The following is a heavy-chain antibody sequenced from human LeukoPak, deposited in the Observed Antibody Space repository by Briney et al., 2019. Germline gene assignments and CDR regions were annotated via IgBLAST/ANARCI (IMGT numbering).Heavy chain of an antibody. D-gene: IGHD3-22*01. Sequence: SGTLSLTCAVSGGSISSSNWWSWVRQPPGKGLEWIGEIYHSGSTNYNPSLKSRVTISVDTSKNQFSLKLSSVTAADTAVYYCARVTYYYDSSGYEPRRIGYFQHWGQGTLVTVSS. CDR3: ARVTYYYDSSGYEPRRIGYFQH. V-gene: IGHV4-4*02. J-gene: IGHJ1*01. CDR1: GGSISSSNW. CDR2: IYHSGST.